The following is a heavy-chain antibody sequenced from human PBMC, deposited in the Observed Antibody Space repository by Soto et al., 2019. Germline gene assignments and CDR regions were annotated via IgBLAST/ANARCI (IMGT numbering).Heavy chain of an antibody. V-gene: IGHV4-59*08. CDR2: IYYSGST. Sequence: SETLSLTCTVSGGSISSYYWSWIRQPPGKGLEWIGYIYYSGSTNYNPSLKSRVTISVDTSKNQFSLKLSSVTAADTAVYYCAGNSQVVAATPIDYWGQGTLVTVSS. J-gene: IGHJ4*02. CDR1: GGSISSYY. D-gene: IGHD2-15*01. CDR3: AGNSQVVAATPIDY.